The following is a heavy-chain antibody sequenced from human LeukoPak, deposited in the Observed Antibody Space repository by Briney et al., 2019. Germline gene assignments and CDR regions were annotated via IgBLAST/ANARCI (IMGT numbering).Heavy chain of an antibody. CDR2: IYISGST. J-gene: IGHJ4*02. CDR1: GGSISSGSSY. CDR3: ARDRGSSGWYYDS. D-gene: IGHD6-19*01. V-gene: IGHV4-61*02. Sequence: SETLSLTCTVSGGSISSGSSYWNWIRQPAGKGLEWIGRIYISGSTNFNPSLKSRVTISIDTSKNQFSLKLTSVTAADTAVYYCARDRGSSGWYYDSWGQGTLVTVSS.